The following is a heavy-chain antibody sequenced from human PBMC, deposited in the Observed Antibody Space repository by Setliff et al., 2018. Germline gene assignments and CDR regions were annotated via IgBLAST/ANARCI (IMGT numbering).Heavy chain of an antibody. V-gene: IGHV1-18*01. CDR3: ARGGSWYFDY. D-gene: IGHD3-16*01. Sequence: ASVKVSCKASGGTFSSYAISWVRQAPGQGLEWMGWISAYIGNTTYAQKLQGRVTMTTDTSTSTAYLELSSLRSEDTAVYYVARGGSWYFDYWGQGTLVTVSS. CDR1: GGTFSSYA. J-gene: IGHJ4*02. CDR2: ISAYIGNT.